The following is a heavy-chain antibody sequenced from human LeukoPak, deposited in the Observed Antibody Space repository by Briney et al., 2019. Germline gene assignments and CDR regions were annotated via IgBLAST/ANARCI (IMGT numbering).Heavy chain of an antibody. D-gene: IGHD3-10*02. J-gene: IGHJ6*04. Sequence: PGGSLRLSCAAPGFTFSSYEMNWVCQAPGKGLEWVSYISSSGSTIYYADSVKGRLTISRDNAKNSLYLQMNSLRAEDTAVYYCAELGITMIGGVWGKGTTVTISS. CDR2: ISSSGSTI. V-gene: IGHV3-48*03. CDR3: AELGITMIGGV. CDR1: GFTFSSYE.